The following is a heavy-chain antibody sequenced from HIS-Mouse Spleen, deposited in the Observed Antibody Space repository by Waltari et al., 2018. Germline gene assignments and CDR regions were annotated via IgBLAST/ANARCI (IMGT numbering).Heavy chain of an antibody. CDR3: ARGRVDTAMVTLDY. J-gene: IGHJ4*02. V-gene: IGHV1-69*04. Sequence: QVQLVQSGAEVKKPGSSVKVSCKPSGAPFSSYAISWVRQAPGQGLEWMGRIIPILGIANYAQKFQGRVTITADKSTSTAYMELSSLRSEDTAVYYCARGRVDTAMVTLDYWGQGTLVTVSS. CDR2: IIPILGIA. CDR1: GAPFSSYA. D-gene: IGHD5-18*01.